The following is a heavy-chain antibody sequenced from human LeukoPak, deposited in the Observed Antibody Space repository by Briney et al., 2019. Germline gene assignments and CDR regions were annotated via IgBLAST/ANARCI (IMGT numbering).Heavy chain of an antibody. CDR2: IWSDGNNK. CDR1: GFTFRTYG. V-gene: IGHV3-33*06. J-gene: IGHJ3*02. Sequence: GGSLRLSCAASGFTFRTYGMHWVRQAPGKGLEWVVVIWSDGNNKFYADSVKGRFTISRDNSKNTLYLQMSSLRVEDTAVYYRVKEKGPFNAFDIWGQGTMVTVSS. CDR3: VKEKGPFNAFDI.